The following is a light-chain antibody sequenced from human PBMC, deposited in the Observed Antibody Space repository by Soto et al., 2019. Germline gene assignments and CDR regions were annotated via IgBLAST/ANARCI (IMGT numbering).Light chain of an antibody. Sequence: QSALAQPACVSGSPGQSITISCTGTSSDVGGYNYVSWYQQHPGKAPKLMIYEVSNRPSGVSNRLSGSKSGNTASLTISGLQAEDEADYYCGSYTSSSRPLVFGTGTKVTVL. CDR2: EVS. CDR3: GSYTSSSRPLV. J-gene: IGLJ1*01. CDR1: SSDVGGYNY. V-gene: IGLV2-14*01.